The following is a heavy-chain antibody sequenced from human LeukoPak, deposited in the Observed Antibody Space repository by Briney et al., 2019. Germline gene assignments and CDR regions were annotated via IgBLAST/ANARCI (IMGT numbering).Heavy chain of an antibody. CDR1: GFTFISYA. J-gene: IGHJ5*02. Sequence: GGSLRLSCAASGFTFISYAMSWVRQAPGRGLEWVSAISGSGGSTYYADSVKGRFTISRGNSKNTLYLQMNSLRAEDTAVYYCAKKIAAAGHNWFDPWGQRILVTVSS. CDR3: AKKIAAAGHNWFDP. V-gene: IGHV3-23*01. CDR2: ISGSGGST. D-gene: IGHD6-13*01.